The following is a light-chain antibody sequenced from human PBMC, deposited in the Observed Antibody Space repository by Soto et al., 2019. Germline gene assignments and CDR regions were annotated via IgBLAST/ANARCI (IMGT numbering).Light chain of an antibody. CDR1: SSDVGAYNS. CDR2: EGT. Sequence: QSALAQPASVSGSPGQSITISCTGTSSDVGAYNSVSWYQQHPHRAPQVIIYEGTQRPSGVSNRFSGSTSGNAASLTISALQADDEADYFCCSSAPESTYVFGTGTKVTVL. V-gene: IGLV2-23*01. J-gene: IGLJ1*01. CDR3: CSSAPESTYV.